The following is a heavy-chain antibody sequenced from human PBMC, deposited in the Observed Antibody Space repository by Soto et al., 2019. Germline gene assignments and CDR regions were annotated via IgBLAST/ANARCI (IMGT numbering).Heavy chain of an antibody. Sequence: PSETLSLTSNLSCGSMSSGGYYSRWIRQHPGKGLEWIGYIYYSGSTYYNPSLKSRVTISVDTSKNQFSLKLSSVTAADTAVYYCANFGPSSGYYIWGQGTLVTVST. J-gene: IGHJ4*02. D-gene: IGHD3-22*01. CDR2: IYYSGST. V-gene: IGHV4-31*03. CDR1: CGSMSSGGYY. CDR3: ANFGPSSGYYI.